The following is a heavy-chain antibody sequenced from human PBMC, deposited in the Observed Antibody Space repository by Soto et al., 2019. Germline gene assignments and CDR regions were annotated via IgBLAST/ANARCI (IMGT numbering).Heavy chain of an antibody. D-gene: IGHD2-21*02. V-gene: IGHV3-21*06. CDR3: VRDGRLQLQGEFFDH. CDR1: GFSFSSHS. CDR2: ISSTSSYI. Sequence: DVQLVESGGGLVKPGGSLRLSCAASGFSFSSHSMNWVRQAPGRGLEWVSSISSTSSYIHYAASVKGRVTISRDNAKSSLYLQLDGLRVDDTAVYYCVRDGRLQLQGEFFDHWGQGTLVTVSS. J-gene: IGHJ4*02.